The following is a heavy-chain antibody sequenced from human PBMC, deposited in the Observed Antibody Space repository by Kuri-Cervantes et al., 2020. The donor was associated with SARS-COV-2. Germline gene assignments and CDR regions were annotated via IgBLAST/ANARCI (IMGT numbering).Heavy chain of an antibody. J-gene: IGHJ6*02. D-gene: IGHD1-7*01. V-gene: IGHV1-3*01. CDR1: GYTFTSYA. CDR3: ARDPRLELPMDV. CDR2: INAGNGNT. Sequence: ASVKVSCKASGYTFTSYAMHWVRQAPGQRLGWMGWINAGNGNTKYSQKFQGRVTITRDTSASTAYMELSSLRSEDTAVYYCARDPRLELPMDVWGQGTTVTVSS.